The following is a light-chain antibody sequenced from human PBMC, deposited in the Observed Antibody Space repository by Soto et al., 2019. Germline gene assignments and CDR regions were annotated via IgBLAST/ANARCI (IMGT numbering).Light chain of an antibody. J-gene: IGKJ2*01. Sequence: EIVLTQSPGTLSLSPGERATLSCRASQSVISSYLAWYQQKPGQAPRLLMYGASSRATGIPDRFSGSGSGTLFTLTISSLQPEDFATYYCQQSYRTPVTFGQGTKLEIK. CDR1: QSVISSY. CDR2: GAS. CDR3: QQSYRTPVT. V-gene: IGKV3-20*01.